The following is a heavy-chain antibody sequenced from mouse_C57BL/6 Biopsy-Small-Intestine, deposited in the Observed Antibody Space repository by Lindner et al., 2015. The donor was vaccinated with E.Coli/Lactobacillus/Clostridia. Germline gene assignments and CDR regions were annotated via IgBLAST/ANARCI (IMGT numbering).Heavy chain of an antibody. D-gene: IGHD2-4*01. CDR1: GFSLTSYG. J-gene: IGHJ3*01. V-gene: IGHV2-3*01. CDR2: IWGDGST. CDR3: AKRGATMITTGFAY. Sequence: VQLQESGPGLVAPSQSLSITCTVSGFSLTSYGVSWVRQPPGKGLEWLGVIWGDGSTNYHSALISRLSISKDNSKSQVFLKLNSLQTDDTATYYCAKRGATMITTGFAYWGQGTLVTVSA.